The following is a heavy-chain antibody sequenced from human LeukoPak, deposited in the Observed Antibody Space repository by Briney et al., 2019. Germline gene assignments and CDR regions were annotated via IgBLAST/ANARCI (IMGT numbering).Heavy chain of an antibody. Sequence: SETLSLTCAVYGGSFSGYYWSWIRQPPGKGLEWIGEINHSGSTNYNPSLKSRVTISVDTSKNQFSLKLSSVTAADTAVYYCAREGPSMVRGAPQNDYWGQGTLVTVSS. J-gene: IGHJ4*02. CDR3: AREGPSMVRGAPQNDY. CDR1: GGSFSGYY. V-gene: IGHV4-34*01. CDR2: INHSGST. D-gene: IGHD3-10*01.